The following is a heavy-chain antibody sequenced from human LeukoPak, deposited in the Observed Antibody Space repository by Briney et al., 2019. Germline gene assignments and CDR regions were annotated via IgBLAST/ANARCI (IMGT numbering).Heavy chain of an antibody. CDR2: INRSGST. CDR3: ARYYLQWLARSTNWFDP. Sequence: PSETLSLTCAVYGGSFSGYYWSWIRQPPGKGLEWIGEINRSGSTNYNPSLKSRVTISVDTSKNQFSLKLSSVTAADTAVYYCARYYLQWLARSTNWFDPWGQGTLVTVSS. D-gene: IGHD6-19*01. J-gene: IGHJ5*02. CDR1: GGSFSGYY. V-gene: IGHV4-34*01.